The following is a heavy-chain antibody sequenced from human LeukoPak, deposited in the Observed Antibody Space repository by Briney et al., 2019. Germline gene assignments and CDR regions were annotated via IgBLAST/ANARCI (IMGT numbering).Heavy chain of an antibody. J-gene: IGHJ4*02. V-gene: IGHV1-2*04. CDR1: GYSFTGYY. Sequence: GASVKVSCKASGYSFTGYYMHWVRQAPGQGLEWMGWINPNSGGTNYTQKFQGWVTMTRDTSISTAYMELSRLRSDDTAVYYCWGGGWKKPFDYWGQGTLVTVSS. CDR3: WGGGWKKPFDY. D-gene: IGHD2-21*01. CDR2: INPNSGGT.